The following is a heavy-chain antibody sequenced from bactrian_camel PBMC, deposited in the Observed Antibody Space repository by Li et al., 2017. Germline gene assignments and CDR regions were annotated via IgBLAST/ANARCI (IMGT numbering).Heavy chain of an antibody. D-gene: IGHD4*01. J-gene: IGHJ4*01. CDR2: IDSDGSA. Sequence: VQLVESGGGSVQAGGSLRLSCAASGYMYSRACMGWFRQAPGKEREGVAVIDSDGSASYADSMKGRFTISKDNAKNTLYLQMNDLKPEDTGTYYCVADSGSSTWIRPTDYGIRGQGTQVTVS. CDR1: GYMYSRAC. CDR3: VADSGSSTWIRPTDYGI. V-gene: IGHV3S53*01.